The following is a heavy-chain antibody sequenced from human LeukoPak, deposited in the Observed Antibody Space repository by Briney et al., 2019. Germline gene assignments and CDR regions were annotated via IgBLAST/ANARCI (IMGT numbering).Heavy chain of an antibody. D-gene: IGHD6-19*01. CDR3: ARDLTKWLVGGLGYHYYGMGV. CDR1: GYTFTSYG. J-gene: IGHJ6*02. V-gene: IGHV1-18*01. CDR2: ISAYNGNT. Sequence: GASVKVSCKASGYTFTSYGISWVRQAPGQGLEWMGWISAYNGNTNYAQKLQGRVTMTTDTSTSTAYMELRSLRSDDTAVYYCARDLTKWLVGGLGYHYYGMGVWGQGTTVTVSS.